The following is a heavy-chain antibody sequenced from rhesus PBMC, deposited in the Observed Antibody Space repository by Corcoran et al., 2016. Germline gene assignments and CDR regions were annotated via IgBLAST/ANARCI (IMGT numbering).Heavy chain of an antibody. CDR1: GFTFSAYY. J-gene: IGHJ4*01. D-gene: IGHD2-15*01. CDR3: TKDQYSFDY. Sequence: EVQLVESGGGLVQPGGSLRLSCVASGFTFSAYYMYWVRQDPGKGLEWVGFIRSKAYGGTGAYAASLKGSFTISRDDSKSIAYLHMSSLKTEDTAVYYCTKDQYSFDYWGQGVLVTVSS. CDR2: IRSKAYGGTG. V-gene: IGHV3-184*01.